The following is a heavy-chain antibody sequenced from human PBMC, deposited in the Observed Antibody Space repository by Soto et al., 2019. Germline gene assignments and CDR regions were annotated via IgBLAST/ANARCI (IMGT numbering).Heavy chain of an antibody. CDR3: ARDSNWFDL. J-gene: IGHJ5*02. CDR1: GDSISNIRFY. Sequence: SQTLPLPYSVSGDSISNIRFYWVWIRQTPGEGLEWIGSIYHTGNAYYNPSLKSRVTISVDTSKNQFSLKLSSVTAADTAVYYSARDSNWFDLWGQGTLVTGSS. V-gene: IGHV4-39*07. CDR2: IYHTGNA.